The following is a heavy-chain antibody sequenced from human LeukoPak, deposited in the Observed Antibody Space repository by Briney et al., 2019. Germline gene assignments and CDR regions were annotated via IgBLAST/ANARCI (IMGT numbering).Heavy chain of an antibody. CDR3: AKEEAYTSSQDYYYYMDV. CDR2: IRYDGSNK. Sequence: GGSLRLSCAASGFTFSSYGMHWVRQAPGKGLEWVAFIRYDGSNKYYADSVKGRFTISRDNSKNTLFLQMNSLRAEDTAVYYCAKEEAYTSSQDYYYYMDVWGKGTTVTVSS. CDR1: GFTFSSYG. J-gene: IGHJ6*03. D-gene: IGHD6-13*01. V-gene: IGHV3-30*02.